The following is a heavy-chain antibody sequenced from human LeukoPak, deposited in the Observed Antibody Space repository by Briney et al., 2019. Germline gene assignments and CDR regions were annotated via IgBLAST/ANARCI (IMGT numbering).Heavy chain of an antibody. CDR2: INHSGST. Sequence: SENLSLTCAVYGGSFSGYYLSWIRQPPGKGLEWIGEINHSGSTNYNPSLKSRVTISVDTSKNQFSLKLSSVTAADTAVYYCARGKGIVVVPAAMPSITGTTRVYFDYWGQGTLVTVSS. J-gene: IGHJ4*02. CDR3: ARGKGIVVVPAAMPSITGTTRVYFDY. D-gene: IGHD2-2*01. CDR1: GGSFSGYY. V-gene: IGHV4-34*01.